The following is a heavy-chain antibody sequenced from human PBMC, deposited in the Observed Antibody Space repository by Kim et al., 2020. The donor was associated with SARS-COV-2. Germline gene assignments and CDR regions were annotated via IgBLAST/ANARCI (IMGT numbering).Heavy chain of an antibody. CDR1: GASITSIRW. CDR2: IYHDGST. D-gene: IGHD2-15*01. V-gene: IGHV4-4*02. Sequence: SETLSLTCAVSGASITSIRWWGWVRQPPGKLLKLIGEIYHDGSTHYTPSLKSRLAMSVDKSTNQFSLKLTSVTAADTAVYFCARECGGRYEYWGQGTLVTVSS. J-gene: IGHJ4*02. CDR3: ARECGGRYEY.